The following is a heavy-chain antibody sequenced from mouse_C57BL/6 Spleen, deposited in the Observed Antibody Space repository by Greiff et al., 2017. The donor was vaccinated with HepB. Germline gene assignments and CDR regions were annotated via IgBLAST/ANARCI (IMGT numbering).Heavy chain of an antibody. V-gene: IGHV5-9-1*02. CDR2: ISSGGDYI. J-gene: IGHJ3*01. Sequence: EVQLVESGEGLVKPGGSLKLSCAASGFTFSSYAMSWVRQTPEKRLEWVAYISSGGDYIYYADTVKGRFTISRDNARNTLYLQMSSLKSEDTAMYYCTRDARIDVSFAYWGQGTLVTVSA. D-gene: IGHD2-3*01. CDR3: TRDARIDVSFAY. CDR1: GFTFSSYA.